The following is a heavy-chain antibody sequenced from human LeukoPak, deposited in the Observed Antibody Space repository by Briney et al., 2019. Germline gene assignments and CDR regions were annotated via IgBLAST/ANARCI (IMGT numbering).Heavy chain of an antibody. Sequence: GGSLRLSCAASGFTFSSYSMNWVRQAPGKGLEWVSSISSSSSYIYYADSVKGRFTISRDNAKNSLYLQMNSLRAEDTAVYYCAGPEYYYDSSGFPGDAFDIWGQGTMVTVSS. CDR1: GFTFSSYS. J-gene: IGHJ3*02. CDR3: AGPEYYYDSSGFPGDAFDI. V-gene: IGHV3-21*01. D-gene: IGHD3-22*01. CDR2: ISSSSSYI.